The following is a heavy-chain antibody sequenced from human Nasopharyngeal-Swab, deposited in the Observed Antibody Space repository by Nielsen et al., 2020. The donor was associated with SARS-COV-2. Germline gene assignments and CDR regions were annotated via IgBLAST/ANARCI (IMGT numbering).Heavy chain of an antibody. D-gene: IGHD3-10*01. Sequence: WIRQPPGKGPEWVGRIKSKTDGGTTDYAAPVKGRFTISRDDSKNTLYLQMNSLKTEDTAVYYCTTDRSLLWFGELWGEYFQHWGQGTLVTVSS. CDR3: TTDRSLLWFGELWGEYFQH. J-gene: IGHJ1*01. V-gene: IGHV3-15*01. CDR2: IKSKTDGGTT.